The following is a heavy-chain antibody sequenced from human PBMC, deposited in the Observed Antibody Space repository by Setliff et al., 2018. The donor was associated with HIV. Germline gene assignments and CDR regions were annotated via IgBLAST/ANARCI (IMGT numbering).Heavy chain of an antibody. CDR3: ARDPDCSGGSCFDDWCDP. CDR1: GYTFTGYY. J-gene: IGHJ5*02. V-gene: IGHV1-46*01. Sequence: ASVKVSCKASGYTFTGYYMHWVRQAPGQGLEWIGIINPSGGSTSYAQRFQGRVTMTRDTSTSTVYMELSSLRSEDTAVYYCARDPDCSGGSCFDDWCDPWGQGTLVTVSS. D-gene: IGHD2-15*01. CDR2: INPSGGST.